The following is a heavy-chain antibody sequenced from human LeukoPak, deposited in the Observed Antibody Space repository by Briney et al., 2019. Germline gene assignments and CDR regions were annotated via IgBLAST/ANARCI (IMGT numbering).Heavy chain of an antibody. Sequence: ASVKVSCKASGYTFTKYGLTWVRQAPGQGLGWMGWISTDKADTYYAQNYQGRVTMTIDTSTSTAYMELRSLRSDDTAVYYCVRDCASDCSIKGHYYFDLWGRGTLVTVSS. CDR3: VRDCASDCSIKGHYYFDL. CDR2: ISTDKADT. D-gene: IGHD2-21*02. CDR1: GYTFTKYG. V-gene: IGHV1-18*01. J-gene: IGHJ2*01.